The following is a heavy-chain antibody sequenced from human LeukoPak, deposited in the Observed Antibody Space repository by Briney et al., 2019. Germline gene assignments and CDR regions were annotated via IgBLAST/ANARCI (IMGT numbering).Heavy chain of an antibody. Sequence: PSETLSLTCTVSGDSINDHYWSWIRQPPGEGLEWIAYIYSSVSTNYNPSLKSRVTISIDTSKNQFSLEMNSVTAADTAVYYCARSGDSSAYYSFWGQGILVTVSS. CDR2: IYSSVST. CDR1: GDSINDHY. V-gene: IGHV4-59*11. D-gene: IGHD3-22*01. J-gene: IGHJ4*02. CDR3: ARSGDSSAYYSF.